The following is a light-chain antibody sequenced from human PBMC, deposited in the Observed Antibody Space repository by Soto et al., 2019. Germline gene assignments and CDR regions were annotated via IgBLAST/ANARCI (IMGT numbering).Light chain of an antibody. CDR1: QSITGSY. Sequence: RVMTQSPGTLSLSPGERATVSCRASQSITGSYLAWYQQTPGQAPRLLIYGASSRATGVPDRFSGSGSGTDFTLTISRLEPEDFAVYYCQQYYSIPLTFGGGTKVDIK. J-gene: IGKJ4*01. CDR3: QQYYSIPLT. CDR2: GAS. V-gene: IGKV3-20*01.